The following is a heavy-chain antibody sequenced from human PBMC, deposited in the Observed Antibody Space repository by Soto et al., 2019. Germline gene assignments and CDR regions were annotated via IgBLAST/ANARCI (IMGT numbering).Heavy chain of an antibody. D-gene: IGHD1-20*01. CDR1: GGSVTSSTYY. CDR3: ARLSAITKGRCFDP. Sequence: QLHLQESGPGLVKPSETLSLTCSVSGGSVTSSTYYWGWIRQPPGKGLEWIGNIYYSGSTYFNPSLKSRVTISVDTSKNQFSLRLSSVTATDTAVYCCARLSAITKGRCFDPWGQGTLVTVSS. CDR2: IYYSGST. J-gene: IGHJ5*02. V-gene: IGHV4-39*01.